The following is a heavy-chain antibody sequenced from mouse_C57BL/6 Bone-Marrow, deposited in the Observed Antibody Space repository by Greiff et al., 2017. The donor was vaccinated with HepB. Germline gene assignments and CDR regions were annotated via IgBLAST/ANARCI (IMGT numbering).Heavy chain of an antibody. CDR3: ARHGDYGKPFDY. CDR2: IWSDGST. Sequence: VKLMESGPGLVAPSQSLSITCTVSGFSLTSYGVHWVRQPPGKGLEWLVVIWSDGSTTYNSALKSRLSISKDNSKSQVFLKMNSLQTDDTAMYYCARHGDYGKPFDYWGQGTTLTVSS. J-gene: IGHJ2*01. CDR1: GFSLTSYG. D-gene: IGHD2-1*01. V-gene: IGHV2-6-1*01.